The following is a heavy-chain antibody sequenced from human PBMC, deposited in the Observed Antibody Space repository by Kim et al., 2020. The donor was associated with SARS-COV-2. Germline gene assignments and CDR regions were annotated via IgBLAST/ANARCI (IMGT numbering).Heavy chain of an antibody. Sequence: GGSLRLSCAASGFAFSTFFMRWVRQAPGKGLECVSSISDGGGSTYYADSVKGRFTISRDNSNNMVYLQMNSLRAEDTAVYYCAKGFKVGDSAAYWGQGNLVTVSS. J-gene: IGHJ4*02. CDR3: AKGFKVGDSAAY. CDR1: GFAFSTFF. CDR2: ISDGGGST. D-gene: IGHD4-17*01. V-gene: IGHV3-23*01.